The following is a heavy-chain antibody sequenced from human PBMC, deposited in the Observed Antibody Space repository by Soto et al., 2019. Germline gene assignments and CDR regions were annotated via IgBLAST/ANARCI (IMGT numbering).Heavy chain of an antibody. J-gene: IGHJ4*02. CDR1: GYSFTTYW. V-gene: IGHV5-51*01. CDR3: ARHPKYISGYRYFDY. D-gene: IGHD6-19*01. CDR2: IYPGDSDT. Sequence: PGESLKISCKGSGYSFTTYWIGWVRQMPGKGLEWMGIIYPGDSDTRYSPSFQGQVTISADKFFNTAYLQWSSLKASDTAIYYCARHPKYISGYRYFDYWGQGALVTVSS.